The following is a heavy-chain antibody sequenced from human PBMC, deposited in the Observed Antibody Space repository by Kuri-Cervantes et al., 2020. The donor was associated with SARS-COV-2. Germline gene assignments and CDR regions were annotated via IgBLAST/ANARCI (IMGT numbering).Heavy chain of an antibody. Sequence: GGSLRLSCAGSGFTFSSFAMAWVRQAPGKGLEWISDNTDEGADTYFADSVKGRFTISRDNSKYSLTLQMSSLRAEDTAIYYCVKCSAASHPCYLDYWGQGTLVTVSS. CDR3: VKCSAASHPCYLDY. CDR1: GFTFSSFA. CDR2: NTDEGADT. J-gene: IGHJ4*03. D-gene: IGHD3-10*02. V-gene: IGHV3-23*01.